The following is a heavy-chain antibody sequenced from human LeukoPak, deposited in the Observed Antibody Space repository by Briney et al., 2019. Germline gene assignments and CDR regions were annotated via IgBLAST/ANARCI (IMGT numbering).Heavy chain of an antibody. CDR1: GGTFSSYA. CDR3: ASEVIAARRPIFDY. V-gene: IGHV1-69*13. J-gene: IGHJ4*02. CDR2: IIPIFGTA. D-gene: IGHD6-6*01. Sequence: SVKVSCMASGGTFSSYAISWVRQAPGQGLEWMGGIIPIFGTANYAQKFQGRVTITADESTSTAYMELSSLRSEDTAVYYCASEVIAARRPIFDYWGQGTLVTVSS.